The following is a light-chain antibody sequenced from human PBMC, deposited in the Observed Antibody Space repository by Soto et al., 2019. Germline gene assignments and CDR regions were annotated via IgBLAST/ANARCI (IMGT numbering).Light chain of an antibody. J-gene: IGKJ1*01. Sequence: DIQMTPSQSSLSASVGDRVTITCRASQSISSYLNWYQQKPGKAPKLLIYAASSLQSGVPSRFSGSGSGTDFTLTISSLQPEDFATYYCQKSYSTPRTFGQGTKVAIK. CDR1: QSISSY. CDR3: QKSYSTPRT. V-gene: IGKV1-39*01. CDR2: AAS.